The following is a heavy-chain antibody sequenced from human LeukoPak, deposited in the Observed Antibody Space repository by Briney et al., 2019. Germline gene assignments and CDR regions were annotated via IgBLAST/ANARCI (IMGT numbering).Heavy chain of an antibody. CDR1: GFTFSSYA. Sequence: GGSLRLSCAASGFTFSSYAMPWVRQAPGKGLEWVAVISYDGSNKYYADSVKGRFTISRDNSKNTLYLQMNSLRAEDTAVYYCARDLNIASYYFDYWGQGTLVTVSS. CDR2: ISYDGSNK. J-gene: IGHJ4*02. CDR3: ARDLNIASYYFDY. V-gene: IGHV3-30-3*01. D-gene: IGHD6-13*01.